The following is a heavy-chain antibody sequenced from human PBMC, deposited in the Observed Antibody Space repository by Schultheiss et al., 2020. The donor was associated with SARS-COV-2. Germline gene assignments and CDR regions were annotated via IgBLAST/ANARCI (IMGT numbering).Heavy chain of an antibody. D-gene: IGHD3-22*01. V-gene: IGHV1-18*01. CDR3: ARAETYYYDSSGRFDY. CDR1: GYTFTSYG. J-gene: IGHJ4*02. CDR2: IIPIFGTA. Sequence: GGSLRLSCKASGYTFTSYGISWVRQAPGQGLEWMGGIIPIFGTANYAQKFQGRVTMTTDTSTSTAYMELRSLRSDDTAVYYCARAETYYYDSSGRFDYWGQGTLVTVSS.